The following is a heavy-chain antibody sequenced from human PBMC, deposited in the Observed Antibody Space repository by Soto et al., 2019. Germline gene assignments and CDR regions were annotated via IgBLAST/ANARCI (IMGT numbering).Heavy chain of an antibody. CDR3: ARDRRSSSSLVDC. V-gene: IGHV3-74*03. CDR1: GFTFSDYW. J-gene: IGHJ4*02. CDR2: INTDGTSA. D-gene: IGHD6-6*01. Sequence: EVQLVESGGGLVQPGGSLRLSCAASGFTFSDYWMHWVRQAPGKGLVWVSRINTDGTSATYADSVKCRFTISRDNAKNTLYLQMNSLTAEDTAVYYCARDRRSSSSLVDCWGQGTLVTVSS.